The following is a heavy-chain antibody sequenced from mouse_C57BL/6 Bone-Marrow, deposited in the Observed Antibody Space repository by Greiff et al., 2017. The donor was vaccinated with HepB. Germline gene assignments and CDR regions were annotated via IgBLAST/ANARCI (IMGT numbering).Heavy chain of an antibody. CDR2: IDPSDSET. J-gene: IGHJ2*01. V-gene: IGHV1-52*01. D-gene: IGHD2-3*01. CDR1: GYTFTSYW. Sequence: QVQLQQPGAELVRPGSSVKLSCKASGYTFTSYWMHWVKQRPIQGLEWIGNIDPSDSETHYNQKFKDKATLTVDKSSSTAYMQLSSLTSEDSAVYDCARSGGYDGYFCFDYWGQGTTLTVSS. CDR3: ARSGGYDGYFCFDY.